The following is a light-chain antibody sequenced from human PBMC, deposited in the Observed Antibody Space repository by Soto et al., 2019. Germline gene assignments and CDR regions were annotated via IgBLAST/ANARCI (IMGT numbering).Light chain of an antibody. V-gene: IGLV2-14*01. CDR1: SSDVGAYNY. Sequence: QSVLTQPASVSGSPGQSITISCTGTSSDVGAYNYVSWYQHHPGKVPKLLIYEVTNRPSGVSDRFSGSKPGNTASLTISGLQAEDEADYYCSSKRDSSTLFVFGTGTKLTVL. CDR3: SSKRDSSTLFV. J-gene: IGLJ1*01. CDR2: EVT.